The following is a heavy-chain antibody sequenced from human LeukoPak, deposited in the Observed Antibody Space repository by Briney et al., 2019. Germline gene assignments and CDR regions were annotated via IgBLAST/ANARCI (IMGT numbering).Heavy chain of an antibody. J-gene: IGHJ4*02. D-gene: IGHD4-17*01. CDR3: ASGQTTVTTFDY. V-gene: IGHV3-11*04. CDR1: GFTFSDYY. CDR2: ISSSGSTI. Sequence: KTGGSLRLSCAASGFTFSDYYMSWIRQAPGKGLEWVSYISSSGSTIYYADSVKGRFTISRDNAKNSLYLQMNSLRAEGTAVYYCASGQTTVTTFDYWGQGTLVTVSS.